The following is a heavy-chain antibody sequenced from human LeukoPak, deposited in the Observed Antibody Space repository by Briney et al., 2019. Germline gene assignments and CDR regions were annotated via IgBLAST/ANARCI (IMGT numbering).Heavy chain of an antibody. CDR2: INHSGST. D-gene: IGHD6-19*01. CDR3: ARASSGWKGDYFDC. J-gene: IGHJ4*02. Sequence: PSETLSLTFAVYGGSFSGYYWSWIRQPPGKGLEWIGEINHSGSTNYNPSLKSRVTISVDTSKNQFSLKLSSVTAADTAVYYCARASSGWKGDYFDCWGQGTLVTVSS. V-gene: IGHV4-34*01. CDR1: GGSFSGYY.